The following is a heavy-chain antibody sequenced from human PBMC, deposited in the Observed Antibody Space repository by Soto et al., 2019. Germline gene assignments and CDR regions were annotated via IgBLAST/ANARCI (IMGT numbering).Heavy chain of an antibody. V-gene: IGHV1-3*01. Sequence: GASVKVSCKASGYTFISYAILWVRQPPGQRLEWMGWINAGNGNTKYSQKFQGRVTITRDTSASTAYMELTSLRSEDTAVYYCARELQGLYYFDYWGQGTLVTVPQ. CDR2: INAGNGNT. D-gene: IGHD2-15*01. J-gene: IGHJ4*02. CDR1: GYTFISYA. CDR3: ARELQGLYYFDY.